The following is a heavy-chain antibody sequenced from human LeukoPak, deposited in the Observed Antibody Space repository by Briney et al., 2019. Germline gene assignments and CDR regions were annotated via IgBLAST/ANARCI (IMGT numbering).Heavy chain of an antibody. CDR2: INSDGSIT. J-gene: IGHJ4*02. D-gene: IGHD2-2*01. Sequence: RSGRSLRLSCAASGFTFSSYWMHWVRQAPGKWLVWVSRINSDGSITTYADSVRGRFIISRDNAKSALYLQMNSLRAEDTAVYYCASSTQISKYADYWGQGALVTVSS. CDR1: GFTFSSYW. V-gene: IGHV3-74*01. CDR3: ASSTQISKYADY.